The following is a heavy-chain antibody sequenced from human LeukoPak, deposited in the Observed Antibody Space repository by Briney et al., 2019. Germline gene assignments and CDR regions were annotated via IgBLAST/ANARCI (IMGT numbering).Heavy chain of an antibody. CDR1: GFTFSDHI. J-gene: IGHJ4*02. V-gene: IGHV3-48*01. CDR2: VSGSGSTV. CDR3: VRQFAS. Sequence: GGSLRLSCAASGFTFSDHIMNWVRQLPGKRLEWVAYVSGSGSTVYYADSVKGRLTISRDNGKSSLYLQMNSLRVEDTALYYCVRQFASWGQGTLVTVSS.